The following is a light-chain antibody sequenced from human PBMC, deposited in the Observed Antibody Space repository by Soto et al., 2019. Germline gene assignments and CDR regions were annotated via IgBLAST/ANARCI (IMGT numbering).Light chain of an antibody. CDR1: QSVSSN. Sequence: IVMTLSPATLSVSPGERATLSCRSSQSVSSNLAWYQQKPGQAPRLIIYGASTRATGIPARFSGSGCGTEFTLTISGLQSEDFAVYYCQQYNNWPPITFGQGTRLDIK. V-gene: IGKV3-15*01. CDR2: GAS. J-gene: IGKJ5*01. CDR3: QQYNNWPPIT.